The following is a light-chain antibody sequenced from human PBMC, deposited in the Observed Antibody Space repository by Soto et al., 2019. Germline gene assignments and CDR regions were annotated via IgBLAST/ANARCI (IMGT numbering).Light chain of an antibody. CDR1: QSVSTF. CDR2: DAS. CDR3: QQRSNCWT. V-gene: IGKV3-11*01. Sequence: EIVLTQSPATLSLSPGERAALSYRASQSVSTFLAWYPHKPGQAPRLLIYDASNRATGIPARFSGSGSGTEFTLTISSLEPEDSAFYYCQQRSNCWTFGQGTKVEIK. J-gene: IGKJ1*01.